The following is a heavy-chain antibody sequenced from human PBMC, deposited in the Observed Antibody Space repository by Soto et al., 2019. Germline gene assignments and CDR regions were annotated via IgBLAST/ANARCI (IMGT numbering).Heavy chain of an antibody. J-gene: IGHJ4*02. D-gene: IGHD2-15*01. Sequence: EVQLVESGGGLVQPGGSLRLSCAASGFTFNSYSMTWVCQAPGKGLERLSFISSPSGTIYYADSVKGRFTLSREIAKNSLYLQMNSLRDEDTAVYYCARLSVRYCSGGSCSQLDYCGQGTLVTVSS. CDR3: ARLSVRYCSGGSCSQLDY. CDR2: ISSPSGTI. V-gene: IGHV3-48*02. CDR1: GFTFNSYS.